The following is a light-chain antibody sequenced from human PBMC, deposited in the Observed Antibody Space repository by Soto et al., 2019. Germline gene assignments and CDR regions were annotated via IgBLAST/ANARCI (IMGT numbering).Light chain of an antibody. CDR1: QSISTY. Sequence: EIVLTQSPATLSLSPGERATLSCRASQSISTYLAWYQQKPGQAPRLLIYNVSNRATGIPARFSGSGSGTDFTLTISSLEPEDFAVYYCQQRYNWPRTFGQGTKVEIK. J-gene: IGKJ1*01. CDR3: QQRYNWPRT. V-gene: IGKV3-11*01. CDR2: NVS.